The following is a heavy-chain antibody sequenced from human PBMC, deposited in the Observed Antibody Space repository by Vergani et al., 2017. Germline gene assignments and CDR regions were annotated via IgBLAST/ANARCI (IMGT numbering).Heavy chain of an antibody. J-gene: IGHJ4*02. Sequence: QVQLVESGGGVVQPGRSLRLSCAASGFTFSSYGMHWVRQAPGKGLEWVAVIWYDGSNKYYADSVKGRFTISRDNSKNTLYLQMNSLRAEDTAVYYCAKDHMYYDFWSGYYADYWGQGTLVTVSS. V-gene: IGHV3-33*06. CDR3: AKDHMYYDFWSGYYADY. CDR2: IWYDGSNK. CDR1: GFTFSSYG. D-gene: IGHD3-3*01.